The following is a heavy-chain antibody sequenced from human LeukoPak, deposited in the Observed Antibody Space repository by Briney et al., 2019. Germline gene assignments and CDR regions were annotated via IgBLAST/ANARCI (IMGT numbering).Heavy chain of an antibody. J-gene: IGHJ4*02. CDR3: ARERIRASYYFDY. CDR1: GFSFSDYA. V-gene: IGHV3-30-3*01. CDR2: ISFDGSDK. Sequence: GGSLRLSCAASGFSFSDYAMHWVRQAPGKGLEWMTVISFDGSDKHYADSLRGRFTISRDNSKNTLYLQMNSLRAEDTAVYYCARERIRASYYFDYWGQGTLVTVSS. D-gene: IGHD6-6*01.